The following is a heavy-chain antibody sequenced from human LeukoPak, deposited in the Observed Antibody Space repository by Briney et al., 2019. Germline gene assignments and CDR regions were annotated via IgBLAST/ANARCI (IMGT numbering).Heavy chain of an antibody. J-gene: IGHJ3*02. V-gene: IGHV4-39*01. D-gene: IGHD4-17*01. CDR3: ASRERGYGDYDDAFDI. CDR1: GGSISSSSYY. Sequence: PSETLSLTCTVSGGSISSSSYYWSWIRQPPGKGLEWIGSIYYSGSTYYNPSLKSRVTISVDTSKNQFSLKLSSVTAADTAVYYCASRERGYGDYDDAFDIWGQGTMVTVSS. CDR2: IYYSGST.